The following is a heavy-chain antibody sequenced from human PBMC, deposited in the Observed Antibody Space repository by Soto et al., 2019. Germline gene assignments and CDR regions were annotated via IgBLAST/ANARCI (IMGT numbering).Heavy chain of an antibody. Sequence: QVPLVQSGTEVKEPGASVKVSCKASASTFTGYTINWVRQAPGQGLEWMGWISTFNGNTKYAGNFEGRVTMTTNTSTTTAYMELTSLTSDATAVYFCARGTVTSGRWFGPWGQGTLVSVSS. CDR3: ARGTVTSGRWFGP. D-gene: IGHD4-17*01. V-gene: IGHV1-18*04. CDR2: ISTFNGNT. J-gene: IGHJ5*02. CDR1: ASTFTGYT.